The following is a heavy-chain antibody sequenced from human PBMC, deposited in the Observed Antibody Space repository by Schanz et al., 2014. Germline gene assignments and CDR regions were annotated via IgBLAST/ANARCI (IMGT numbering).Heavy chain of an antibody. CDR3: ARDGYRNGRPFDH. Sequence: QVQLVESGGTLVKPGGSLRLSCVVSGFTFSDYYMSWIRQAPGKGLEWVSYISHNSHYTNYADSVKGRFTISRDTAENSVYLQMNSLRAEDTAVYYCARDGYRNGRPFDHWGQGTRVTVSA. CDR1: GFTFSDYY. J-gene: IGHJ4*02. V-gene: IGHV3-11*06. D-gene: IGHD5-18*01. CDR2: ISHNSHYT.